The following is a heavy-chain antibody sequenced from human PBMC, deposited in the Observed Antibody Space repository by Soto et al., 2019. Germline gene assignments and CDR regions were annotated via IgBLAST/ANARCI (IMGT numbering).Heavy chain of an antibody. CDR2: INAGNGNT. D-gene: IGHD6-13*01. J-gene: IGHJ6*02. CDR3: AREPSSLAAAGSSYGLDV. Sequence: ASVKVSCKASGYTFTSYAMHWVRQAPGQRLEWMGWINAGNGNTKYSQKFQGRVTMTRDTSTSTVYMELRSLRSDDTAVYYCAREPSSLAAAGSSYGLDVWGQGTSVTVSS. CDR1: GYTFTSYA. V-gene: IGHV1-3*01.